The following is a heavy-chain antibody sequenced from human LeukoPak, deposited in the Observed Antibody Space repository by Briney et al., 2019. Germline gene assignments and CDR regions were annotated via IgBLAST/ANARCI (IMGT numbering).Heavy chain of an antibody. D-gene: IGHD6-19*01. CDR2: IYTSGST. J-gene: IGHJ6*02. CDR3: ARGDGGRIAVAGTYYGMDV. V-gene: IGHV4-4*07. Sequence: PSETLSLTCTVSGGSISSYYWSWIRQPAGKGLEWIGRIYTSGSTNYNPSLKSRVTMSVDTSKNQFSLKLSSVTAADTAVYYCARGDGGRIAVAGTYYGMDVWGQGTTVTVSS. CDR1: GGSISSYY.